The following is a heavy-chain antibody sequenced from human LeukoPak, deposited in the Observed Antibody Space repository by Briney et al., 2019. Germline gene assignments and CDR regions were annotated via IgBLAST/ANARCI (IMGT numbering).Heavy chain of an antibody. V-gene: IGHV4-59*01. CDR1: GGSISSYY. J-gene: IGHJ4*02. D-gene: IGHD6-13*01. CDR2: IYYSGST. CDR3: ARSAQFSSTSFDY. Sequence: SETLSLTCTVSGGSISSYYWRWIRQPPGKGLEWIGYIYYSGSTNYNPSLKSRVTISVDKSKNQCSLKLNSVTAADTAVYHCARSAQFSSTSFDYWGQGALVTVSS.